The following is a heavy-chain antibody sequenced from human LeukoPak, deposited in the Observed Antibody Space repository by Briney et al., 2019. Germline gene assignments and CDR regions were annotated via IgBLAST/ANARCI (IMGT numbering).Heavy chain of an antibody. D-gene: IGHD1-26*01. CDR1: GGSISSSSYY. J-gene: IGHJ4*02. CDR3: ARSRIVGATAADY. V-gene: IGHV4-39*07. Sequence: SETLSLTCTVSGGSISSSSYYWGWIRQPPGKGLEWIGSIYYSGSTYYNPSLKGRVTISVDTSKNQFSLKLSSVTAADTAVYYCARSRIVGATAADYWGQGTLVTVSS. CDR2: IYYSGST.